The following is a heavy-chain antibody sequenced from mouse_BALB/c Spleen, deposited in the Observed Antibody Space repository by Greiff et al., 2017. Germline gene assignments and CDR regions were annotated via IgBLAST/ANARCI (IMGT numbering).Heavy chain of an antibody. CDR2: ISSGSSTI. V-gene: IGHV5-17*02. CDR3: ARSGEDYFDY. J-gene: IGHJ2*01. D-gene: IGHD3-1*01. Sequence: EVHLVESGGGLVQPGGSRKLSCAASGFTFSSFGMHWVRQAPEKGLEWVAYISSGSSTIYYADTVKGRFTISRDNPKNTLFLQMTSLRSEDTAMYYCARSGEDYFDYWGQGTTLTVSS. CDR1: GFTFSSFG.